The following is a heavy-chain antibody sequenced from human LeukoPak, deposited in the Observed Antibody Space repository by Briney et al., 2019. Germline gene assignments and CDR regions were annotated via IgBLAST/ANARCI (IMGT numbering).Heavy chain of an antibody. J-gene: IGHJ5*02. CDR1: GGTFSSYA. CDR3: ARARSYGFWFDP. D-gene: IGHD5-18*01. CDR2: IIPIFGTA. V-gene: IGHV1-69*05. Sequence: ASVKVSCKASGGTFSSYAISWVRQAPGQGLEWMGGIIPIFGTANYAQKFQGRVTITTDESTSTAYMELSSLRSEDTAVYYCARARSYGFWFDPWGQGTLATVSS.